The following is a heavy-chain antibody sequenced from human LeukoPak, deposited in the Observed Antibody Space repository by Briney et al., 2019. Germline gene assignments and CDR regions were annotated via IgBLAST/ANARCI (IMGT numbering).Heavy chain of an antibody. CDR2: IKQDGSEK. CDR3: ANSGDPYYYDSSGYFDY. J-gene: IGHJ4*02. D-gene: IGHD3-22*01. V-gene: IGHV3-7*01. CDR1: GFTFSSYW. Sequence: GGSLRLSCAASGFTFSSYWMSWVRQAPGKGLEWVANIKQDGSEKYYVDSVKGRFTISRDNAKNSLYLQMNSLRAEDTAVYYCANSGDPYYYDSSGYFDYWGQGTLVTVSS.